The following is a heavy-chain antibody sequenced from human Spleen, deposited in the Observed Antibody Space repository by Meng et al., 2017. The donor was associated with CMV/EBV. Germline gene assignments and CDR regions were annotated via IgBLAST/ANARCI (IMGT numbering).Heavy chain of an antibody. Sequence: SGFSLSTSGVGVGWIRPPPGKALEWLALIFWNDDKRYSPSLKNRLTITKDTSENQVVLTMTNMDPVDTATYYCARRPHSSTWYVLDYWGQGTLVTVSS. D-gene: IGHD6-13*01. J-gene: IGHJ4*02. CDR1: GFSLSTSGVG. CDR3: ARRPHSSTWYVLDY. CDR2: IFWNDDK. V-gene: IGHV2-5*01.